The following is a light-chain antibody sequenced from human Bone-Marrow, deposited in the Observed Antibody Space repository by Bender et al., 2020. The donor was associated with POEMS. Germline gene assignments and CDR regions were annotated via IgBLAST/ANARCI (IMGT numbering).Light chain of an antibody. CDR3: SSYTSRSTVV. CDR2: NVN. CDR1: ISNIGSNY. J-gene: IGLJ2*01. Sequence: QSVLTQPPSVSGTPGQRVTISCSGSISNIGSNYVSWYQQHPGTAPKLLVHNVNNRPSGVSNRFSGSKSGNTASLTISGLQAEDEADYYCSSYTSRSTVVFGGGTKLTVL. V-gene: IGLV2-14*01.